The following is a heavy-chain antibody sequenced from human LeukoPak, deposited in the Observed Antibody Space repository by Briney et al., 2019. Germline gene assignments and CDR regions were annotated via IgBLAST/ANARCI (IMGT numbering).Heavy chain of an antibody. CDR1: GFSVSNNY. CDR2: IYSGGTT. J-gene: IGHJ4*02. Sequence: GGSLRLSRAASGFSVSNNYMDWVRQAPGKGLEWGSVIYSGGTTYYADSVKGRFTLSKDNSKNTLYLQMNNLRAEDTAVYYCARGPDYFDCRGQGTLVTVSS. V-gene: IGHV3-66*01. CDR3: ARGPDYFDC.